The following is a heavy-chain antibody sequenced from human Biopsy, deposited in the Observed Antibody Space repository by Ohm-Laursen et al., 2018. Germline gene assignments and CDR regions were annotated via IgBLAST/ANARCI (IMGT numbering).Heavy chain of an antibody. CDR2: INSNSGDT. V-gene: IGHV1-2*02. J-gene: IGHJ6*02. Sequence: EASVKVSCKASGYTFTDYYMYWVRQAPGQGLEWMGWINSNSGDTNYAQKFQGRVAMTRDTSITTAYLELSSLRSDDTAVYYCARREQLFKPWELLVRGPNGYSYKSMDVWGHGTTVTVSS. D-gene: IGHD1-26*01. CDR3: ARREQLFKPWELLVRGPNGYSYKSMDV. CDR1: GYTFTDYY.